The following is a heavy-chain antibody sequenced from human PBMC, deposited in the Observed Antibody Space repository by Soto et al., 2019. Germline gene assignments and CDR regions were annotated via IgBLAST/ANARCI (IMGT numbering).Heavy chain of an antibody. J-gene: IGHJ5*02. CDR3: ARATHAGFTHYLDP. V-gene: IGHV4-59*01. Sequence: KPSQTLSLTCFVCAGSITSYHWTCIRQFPGKGLEWIAYTSYTGNTNYNPSLQSRVAISMDTSKNQLSLKLTSMAAADKAVYYCARATHAGFTHYLDPCGQRT. D-gene: IGHD1-26*01. CDR2: TSYTGNT. CDR1: AGSITSYH.